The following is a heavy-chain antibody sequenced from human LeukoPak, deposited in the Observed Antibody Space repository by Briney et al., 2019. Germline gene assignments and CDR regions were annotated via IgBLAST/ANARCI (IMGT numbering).Heavy chain of an antibody. CDR3: ARHPYDILTGYEYYFDY. V-gene: IGHV3-30*03. Sequence: GGSLRLSCAASGFTFSSYGMHWVRQAPGKGLEWVAVISYDGSNKYYADSVKGRFTISRDNSKNTLYLQMNSLRAEDTAVYYCARHPYDILTGYEYYFDYWGQGTLVTVSS. CDR1: GFTFSSYG. D-gene: IGHD3-9*01. J-gene: IGHJ4*02. CDR2: ISYDGSNK.